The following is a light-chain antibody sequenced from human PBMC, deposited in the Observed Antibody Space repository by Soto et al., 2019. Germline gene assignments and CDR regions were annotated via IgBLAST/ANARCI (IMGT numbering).Light chain of an antibody. CDR3: QSYASSRSGWV. CDR1: SSNIGAGYD. J-gene: IGLJ3*02. CDR2: DNN. V-gene: IGLV1-40*01. Sequence: QSVLTQPPSVSGAPGQRVTISCTGSSSNIGAGYDVHWYQQLPGTAPKLLIYDNNNRPSGVPDRFSGSKSGTSASLAITGLEAEDEADDYCQSYASSRSGWVFGGGTKLTVL.